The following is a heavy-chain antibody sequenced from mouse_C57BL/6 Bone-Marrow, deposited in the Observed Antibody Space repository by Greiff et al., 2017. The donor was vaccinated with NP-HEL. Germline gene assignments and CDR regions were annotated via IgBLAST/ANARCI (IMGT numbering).Heavy chain of an antibody. CDR1: GFTFSSYA. Sequence: EVMLVESGGGLVKPGGSLKLSCAASGFTFSSYAMSWVRQTPEKRLEWVATISDGGSYTYYPDNVKGRFTISRDNAKNNLYLQMSHLKSEDTSMYYCARVPYYSNYGGAWFAYWGQGTLVTVSA. J-gene: IGHJ3*01. V-gene: IGHV5-4*03. CDR3: ARVPYYSNYGGAWFAY. D-gene: IGHD2-5*01. CDR2: ISDGGSYT.